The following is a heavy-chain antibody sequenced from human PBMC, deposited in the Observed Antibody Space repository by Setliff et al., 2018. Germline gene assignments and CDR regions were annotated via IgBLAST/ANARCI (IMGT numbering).Heavy chain of an antibody. V-gene: IGHV1-18*01. CDR2: INNYSFKT. D-gene: IGHD3-22*01. CDR3: ARINFYVSSGYYYAPDY. Sequence: ASVKVSCKTSGYTFTNYGITWVRQAPGQGLEWMGWINNYSFKTNYPQKFLGRVTVTTDTSTGTAYMELGSLTSDDTAIYYCARINFYVSSGYYYAPDYWGPGTLVPSPQ. CDR1: GYTFTNYG. J-gene: IGHJ4*02.